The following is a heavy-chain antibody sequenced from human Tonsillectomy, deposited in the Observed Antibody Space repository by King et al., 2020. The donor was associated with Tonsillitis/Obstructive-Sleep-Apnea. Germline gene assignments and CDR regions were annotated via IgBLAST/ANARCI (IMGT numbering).Heavy chain of an antibody. D-gene: IGHD1-14*01. V-gene: IGHV3-23*04. J-gene: IGHJ4*02. CDR3: AKDGYEAPRNEGIDY. CDR2: ISGSGTTT. CDR1: GFTFSTYA. Sequence: DVQLVESGGGLVQPGGSLRLSCAASGFTFSTYAMSWVRQAPGRGLEWVSVISGSGTTTYYADSVKGRFTISRDNYKNTLSLQMNSLRAEETAVYYCAKDGYEAPRNEGIDYWGQGTLVTVSS.